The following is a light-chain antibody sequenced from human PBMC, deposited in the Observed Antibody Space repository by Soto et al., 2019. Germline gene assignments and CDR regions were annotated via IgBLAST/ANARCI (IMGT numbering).Light chain of an antibody. V-gene: IGLV2-8*01. CDR1: SSDVGYYNY. CDR2: EVT. J-gene: IGLJ1*01. Sequence: QSALTQPPSASGSPGQSVTISCTGSSSDVGYYNYVSWYQHHPGQAPKLMIYEVTKRPSGVPDRFSGSKSGNTASLTVSGLQAEDEADYFCSSFAGTNNLYVFGTGTKVTVL. CDR3: SSFAGTNNLYV.